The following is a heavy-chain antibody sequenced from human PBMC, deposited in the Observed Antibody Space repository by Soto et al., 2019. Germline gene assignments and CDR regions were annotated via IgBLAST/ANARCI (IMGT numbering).Heavy chain of an antibody. CDR3: ARGSTWSVFDY. D-gene: IGHD1-1*01. CDR1: GGSISSSY. Sequence: QVQLQESGPGLVKPSGTLSLTCSVSGGSISSSYWNWIRQPPGKGLEWIGFNYYSGSESTRYNPSSQSRVAISVDTAKTQFSLKLTSVTAADTAIYYCARGSTWSVFDYWGQGTLVTVSS. J-gene: IGHJ4*02. CDR2: NYYSGSEST. V-gene: IGHV4-59*01.